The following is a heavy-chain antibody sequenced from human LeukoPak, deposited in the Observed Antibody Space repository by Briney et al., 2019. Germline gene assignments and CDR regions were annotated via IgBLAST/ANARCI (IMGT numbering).Heavy chain of an antibody. J-gene: IGHJ4*02. CDR3: ARDSRGTYYDYVWGSHPQQPFDY. CDR2: TIPIFGTA. Sequence: ASVKVSCKASGGTFSSYAINWVRQAPGQGLEWMGGTIPIFGTANYAQKFQGRVTITTDESTSTAYMELSSLRSEDTAVYYCARDSRGTYYDYVWGSHPQQPFDYWGQGTLVTVSS. V-gene: IGHV1-69*05. CDR1: GGTFSSYA. D-gene: IGHD3-16*02.